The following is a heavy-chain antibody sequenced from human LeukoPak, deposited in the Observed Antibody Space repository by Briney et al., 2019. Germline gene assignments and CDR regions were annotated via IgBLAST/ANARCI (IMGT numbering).Heavy chain of an antibody. V-gene: IGHV3-20*04. J-gene: IGHJ4*02. CDR3: AREERGGIAATG. Sequence: GGSLRLSREASGFTFEDYGMSWVRQAEGKELEWVSGVNRNGGRTGYADSVKGRFTISRDKAKNSTYLQMNRLRGEGTALYYCAREERGGIAATGWGQGTLVTVSS. CDR1: GFTFEDYG. CDR2: VNRNGGRT. D-gene: IGHD6-13*01.